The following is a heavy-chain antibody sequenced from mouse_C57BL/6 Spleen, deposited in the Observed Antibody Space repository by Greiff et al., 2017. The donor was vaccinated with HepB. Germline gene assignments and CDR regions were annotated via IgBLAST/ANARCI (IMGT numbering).Heavy chain of an antibody. CDR2: IDPEDGAT. Sequence: EVQLQQSGAELVKPGASVKLSCTASGFNIKDYYMHWVKQRTEQGLEWIGRIDPEDGATKYAPKFQGKATITADTSSNTAYLQLSSLTSEDTAVYYCSWIYYDYDGGAYWGQGTLVTVSA. CDR3: SWIYYDYDGGAY. J-gene: IGHJ3*01. D-gene: IGHD2-4*01. V-gene: IGHV14-2*01. CDR1: GFNIKDYY.